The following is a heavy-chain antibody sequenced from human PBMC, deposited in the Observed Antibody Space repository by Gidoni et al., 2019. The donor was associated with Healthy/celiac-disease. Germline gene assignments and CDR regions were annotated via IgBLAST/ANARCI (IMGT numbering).Heavy chain of an antibody. CDR1: GFTFSSYS. CDR3: ARDRGKQQLVRMGYFDY. Sequence: EVQLVESGGGLVQPGGSLRLSCAASGFTFSSYSMNWVRQAPGKGLEWVSYISSSSSTIYYADSVKGRFTISRDNAKNSLYLQMNSLRAEDTAVYYCARDRGKQQLVRMGYFDYWGQGTLVTVSS. CDR2: ISSSSSTI. J-gene: IGHJ4*02. V-gene: IGHV3-48*01. D-gene: IGHD6-13*01.